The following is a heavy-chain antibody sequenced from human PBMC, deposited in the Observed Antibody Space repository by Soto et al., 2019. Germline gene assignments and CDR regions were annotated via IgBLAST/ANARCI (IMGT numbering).Heavy chain of an antibody. CDR3: ARNGDSSDYRGWFDP. CDR1: GFTVSSNY. D-gene: IGHD3-22*01. V-gene: IGHV3-66*01. J-gene: IGHJ5*02. Sequence: EVQLVESGGGLVQPGGSLRLSCAASGFTVSSNYMSWVRQAPGKGLEWVSVIYSGGTTYYADSVKGRFPISRDNSKNTLYLQMNSLRAEDTAVYYCARNGDSSDYRGWFDPWGQGTLVIVSS. CDR2: IYSGGTT.